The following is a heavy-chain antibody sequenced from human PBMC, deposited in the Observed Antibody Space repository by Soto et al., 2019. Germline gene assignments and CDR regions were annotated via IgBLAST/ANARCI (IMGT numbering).Heavy chain of an antibody. Sequence: GGSLRLSCAASGFTFSSHAMGWLRQAPGAGPEWVAFVDGRGGDTSYADSVKGRFTISRDNSDNSLFLHMNSLRAEATGRFFCAKEIFAAAYAATSPFDLWGQGTLVTVSS. CDR2: VDGRGGDT. CDR1: GFTFSSHA. D-gene: IGHD2-8*01. J-gene: IGHJ4*02. CDR3: AKEIFAAAYAATSPFDL. V-gene: IGHV3-23*01.